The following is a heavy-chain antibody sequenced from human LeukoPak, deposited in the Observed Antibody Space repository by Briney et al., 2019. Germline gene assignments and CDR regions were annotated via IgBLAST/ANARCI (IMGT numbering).Heavy chain of an antibody. J-gene: IGHJ4*02. V-gene: IGHV3-23*01. CDR1: EFSFSNFA. CDR3: ANNYYDSSGYYSYYFDY. CDR2: ISGSGGST. Sequence: GGSLRLSCAASEFSFSNFAMAWVRQAPGKGLEWVSAISGSGGSTYYADSVKGRFTISRDNSKNTLYLQMNSLRAEDTAVYYCANNYYDSSGYYSYYFDYWGQGTLVTVSS. D-gene: IGHD3-22*01.